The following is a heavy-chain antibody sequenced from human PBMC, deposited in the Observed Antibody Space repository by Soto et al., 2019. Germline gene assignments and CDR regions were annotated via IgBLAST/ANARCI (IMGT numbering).Heavy chain of an antibody. V-gene: IGHV3-49*03. J-gene: IGHJ4*02. Sequence: PGGSLRVSCTASGFTFGDYAMSWFRQAPGKGLEWVGFIRSKAYGGTTEYAASVKGRFTISRDDSKSIAYLQMNSLKTEDTAVYYCTREFWDSSSWYGTLFDYWGQGTLVTVSS. D-gene: IGHD6-13*01. CDR1: GFTFGDYA. CDR2: IRSKAYGGTT. CDR3: TREFWDSSSWYGTLFDY.